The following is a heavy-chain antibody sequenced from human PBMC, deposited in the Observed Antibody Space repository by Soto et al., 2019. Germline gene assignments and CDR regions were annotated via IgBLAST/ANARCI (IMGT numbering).Heavy chain of an antibody. CDR3: VKEGSGWSYLDH. V-gene: IGHV4-4*02. D-gene: IGHD6-19*01. J-gene: IGHJ4*02. CDR2: IYHSGSI. Sequence: QVQLQESGPELVKPSGTLSLSCVVSSGSISSTNWWSWVRQPPVRGLEWIGAIYHSGSINYNPSLRSRVTISVDKSKNQFSLNLISVTAADTAVYFCVKEGSGWSYLDHWGQGILVTVSS. CDR1: SGSISSTNW.